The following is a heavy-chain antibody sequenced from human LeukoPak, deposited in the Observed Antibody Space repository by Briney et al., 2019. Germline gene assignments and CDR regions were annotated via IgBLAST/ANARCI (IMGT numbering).Heavy chain of an antibody. D-gene: IGHD7-27*01. J-gene: IGHJ6*03. Sequence: PSETLSLTCTVSGGSTGSSYWSWIRQPPGKGLEWIGYIYYSGSTNYNPSLKSRFTISVDTSKNQFSLKLSSVTAADTAVYYCARAPGYYYMDVWGKGATVTVSS. V-gene: IGHV4-59*01. CDR2: IYYSGST. CDR3: ARAPGYYYMDV. CDR1: GGSTGSSY.